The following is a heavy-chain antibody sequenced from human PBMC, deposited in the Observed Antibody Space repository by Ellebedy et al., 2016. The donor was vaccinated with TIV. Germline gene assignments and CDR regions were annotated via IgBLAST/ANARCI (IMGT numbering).Heavy chain of an antibody. CDR1: GGSFSGYY. CDR2: INHSGST. V-gene: IGHV4-34*01. J-gene: IGHJ4*02. Sequence: SETLSLXXAVYGGSFSGYYWSWIRQPPGKGLEWIGEINHSGSTNYNPSLKSRVTISVDTSKNQFSLKLSSVTAADTAVYYCARGGGRYYGSGLGYWGQGTLVTVSS. D-gene: IGHD3-10*01. CDR3: ARGGGRYYGSGLGY.